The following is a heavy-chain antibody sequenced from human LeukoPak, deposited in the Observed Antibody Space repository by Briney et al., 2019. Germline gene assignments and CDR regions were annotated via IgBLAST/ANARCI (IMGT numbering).Heavy chain of an antibody. V-gene: IGHV3-7*01. J-gene: IGHJ4*02. CDR2: IKQDGSEK. CDR3: AREFLSGYETRTFDY. D-gene: IGHD5-12*01. Sequence: GGSLRLSCAASGFTFSSYWMSWVRQAPGKGLEWVANIKQDGSEKYYVDSVEGRFTISRDNAKNSLYLQMNSLRAEDTAVYYCAREFLSGYETRTFDYWGQGTLVTVSS. CDR1: GFTFSSYW.